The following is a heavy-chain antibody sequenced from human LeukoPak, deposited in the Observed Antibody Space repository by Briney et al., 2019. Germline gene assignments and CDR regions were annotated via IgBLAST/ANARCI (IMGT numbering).Heavy chain of an antibody. Sequence: SETLSLTCTVSGGSISSYYCSWIRQPPGKGLEWIGYIYYSGSTNYNPSLKSRVTISVDTSKNQFSLKLSSVTAADTAVYYCARDYGSGSQPFDYWGQGTLVTVSS. J-gene: IGHJ4*02. V-gene: IGHV4-59*01. CDR2: IYYSGST. CDR1: GGSISSYY. CDR3: ARDYGSGSQPFDY. D-gene: IGHD3-10*01.